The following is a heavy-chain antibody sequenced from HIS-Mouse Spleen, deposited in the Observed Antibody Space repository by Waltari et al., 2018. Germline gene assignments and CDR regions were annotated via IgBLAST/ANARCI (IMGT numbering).Heavy chain of an antibody. D-gene: IGHD1-26*01. CDR2: IRSKAYGGTT. CDR3: TRDLDWYSGSYGWFDP. CDR1: GFTFGDYA. V-gene: IGHV3-49*05. J-gene: IGHJ5*02. Sequence: EVQLVESGGGLVKPGRSLRLSCTASGFTFGDYAMSWFRQAPGQGLEWVGFIRSKAYGGTTEYAASVKGRFTISRDDSKSIAYLQMNSLKTEDTAVYYCTRDLDWYSGSYGWFDPWGQGTLVTVSS.